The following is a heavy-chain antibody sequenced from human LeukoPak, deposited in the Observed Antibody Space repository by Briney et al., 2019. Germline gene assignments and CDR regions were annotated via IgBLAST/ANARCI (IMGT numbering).Heavy chain of an antibody. CDR2: IYSGGST. CDR1: GFTVSSNY. V-gene: IGHV3-66*02. Sequence: GGSLRLSCAASGFTVSSNYMSWVRQAPGKGLEWVSVIYSGGSTYYADSVKGRFIISRDNSKNTLYLQMNSLRAEDTAVYYCARVHGLTAAAGPRDYWGQGTLVTVSS. CDR3: ARVHGLTAAAGPRDY. J-gene: IGHJ4*02. D-gene: IGHD6-13*01.